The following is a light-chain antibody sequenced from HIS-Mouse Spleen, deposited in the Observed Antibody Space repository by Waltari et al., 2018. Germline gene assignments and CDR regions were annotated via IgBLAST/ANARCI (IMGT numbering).Light chain of an antibody. Sequence: DIVLTQSPATLSLSPGERATISCRASQSVSSYLAWYQQKPVQAPRLLIYDASNRATGIPARFSGSGSGTDFTLTISSLEPEDFAVYYCQQRSNWPPYTFGQGTKLEIK. CDR3: QQRSNWPPYT. V-gene: IGKV3-11*01. CDR2: DAS. J-gene: IGKJ2*01. CDR1: QSVSSY.